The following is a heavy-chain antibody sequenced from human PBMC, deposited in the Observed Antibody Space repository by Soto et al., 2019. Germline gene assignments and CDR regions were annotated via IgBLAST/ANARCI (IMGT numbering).Heavy chain of an antibody. D-gene: IGHD3-22*01. J-gene: IGHJ4*02. Sequence: GGSLRLSCAASGFTFSKYALTWVRQAPGKGLEWVSAISGSGESKYDAGSVKGRFTISRDNSKNTLYLEMNSLRPEDTAMYYCAKTSGVIVVVTSFDHWGQGTLVTVSS. V-gene: IGHV3-23*01. CDR2: ISGSGESK. CDR3: AKTSGVIVVVTSFDH. CDR1: GFTFSKYA.